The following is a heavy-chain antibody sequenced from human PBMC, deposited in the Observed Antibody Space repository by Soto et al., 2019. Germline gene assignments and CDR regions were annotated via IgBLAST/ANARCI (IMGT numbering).Heavy chain of an antibody. CDR2: TYYRSKWYN. Sequence: PSQTLSLTCAISGDSVSSNSATRNWIRQSPSRGLEWLGRTYYRSKWYNDYAVSVKSRITINPDTSKNQFSLQLNSVTPEDSAVYYCAREVTPTATHYSYYGMDVWGQGTTVTVSS. J-gene: IGHJ6*02. V-gene: IGHV6-1*01. CDR3: AREVTPTATHYSYYGMDV. D-gene: IGHD2-15*01. CDR1: GDSVSSNSAT.